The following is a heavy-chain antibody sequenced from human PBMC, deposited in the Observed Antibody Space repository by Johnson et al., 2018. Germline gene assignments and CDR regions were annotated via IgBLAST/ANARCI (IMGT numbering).Heavy chain of an antibody. V-gene: IGHV4-59*04. D-gene: IGHD2-15*01. Sequence: QVQLQESGPGLVKPSETLSLTCTVSGGSISSYYWSWIRQPPGKGLEWIGNIYYSGTTYYNPSLKSRVTISVDTSKNQFSLKVCSVTASDTAVYYCARHTGSQSGFYYYYGMDVWGQGTTVTVSS. CDR1: GGSISSYY. CDR2: IYYSGTT. CDR3: ARHTGSQSGFYYYYGMDV. J-gene: IGHJ6*02.